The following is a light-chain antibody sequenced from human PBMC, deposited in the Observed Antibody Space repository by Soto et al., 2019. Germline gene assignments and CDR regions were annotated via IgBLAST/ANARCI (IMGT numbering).Light chain of an antibody. CDR1: QSVLYSSNNKNY. CDR3: QQYYSTPRP. Sequence: DIVMTQSPDSLAVSLGERATINCKSSQSVLYSSNNKNYLAWYQQKPGQPPKLLIYWASTRESGVPDRFSGSGSGIDFTLTISSLQAEDVAVYYCQQYYSTPRPFGQGTKVEIK. V-gene: IGKV4-1*01. J-gene: IGKJ1*01. CDR2: WAS.